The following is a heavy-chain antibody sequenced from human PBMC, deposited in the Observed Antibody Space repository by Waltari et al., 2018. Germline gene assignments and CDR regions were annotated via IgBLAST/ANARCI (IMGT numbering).Heavy chain of an antibody. Sequence: QVQLVQSGAEVKKPGSSVKVSCKASGGTFSSYAISWVRQAPGQGLEWIGGIIPIFGTANYAQKFQGRVTITADESTSTAYMELSSLRSEDTAVYYCARDRSGYEPGYWYFDLWGRGTLVTVSS. J-gene: IGHJ2*01. CDR2: IIPIFGTA. CDR1: GGTFSSYA. CDR3: ARDRSGYEPGYWYFDL. D-gene: IGHD5-12*01. V-gene: IGHV1-69*13.